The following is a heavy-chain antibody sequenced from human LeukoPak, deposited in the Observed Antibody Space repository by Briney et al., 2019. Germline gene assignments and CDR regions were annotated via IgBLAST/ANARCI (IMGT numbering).Heavy chain of an antibody. J-gene: IGHJ4*02. CDR3: AREGDGYNSPIDY. CDR1: GDSISSGIHY. D-gene: IGHD5-24*01. Sequence: SQTLSLTCTVSGDSISSGIHYWSWIRQPAGKGLEWIGRIYTSGSTNYNPSLKSRVTISVDTSKNQFSLKLSSVTAADTAVYYCAREGDGYNSPIDYWGQGTLVTVSS. V-gene: IGHV4-61*02. CDR2: IYTSGST.